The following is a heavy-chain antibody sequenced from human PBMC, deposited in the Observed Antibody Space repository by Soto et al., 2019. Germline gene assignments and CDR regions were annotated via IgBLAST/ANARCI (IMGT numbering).Heavy chain of an antibody. D-gene: IGHD3-3*01. CDR1: GFTFCSYA. V-gene: IGHV3-30-3*01. J-gene: IGHJ6*02. CDR3: ARTYDFWSGYYGYYYYGMDV. Sequence: GGSLRLSCAASGFTFCSYAMHWVRQAPGKGLEWVAVISYDGSNKYYADSVKGRFTISRDNSKNTLYLQMNSLRAEDTAVYYCARTYDFWSGYYGYYYYGMDVWGQGTTVTVSS. CDR2: ISYDGSNK.